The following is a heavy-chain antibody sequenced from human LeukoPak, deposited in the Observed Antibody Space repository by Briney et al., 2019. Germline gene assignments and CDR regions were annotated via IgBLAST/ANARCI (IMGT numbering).Heavy chain of an antibody. CDR2: ISGSADRT. J-gene: IGHJ4*02. CDR1: GFTFSSYA. V-gene: IGHV3-23*01. D-gene: IGHD3-10*01. CDR3: AKESPYGSGSRNYYFHY. Sequence: PGGSLRLSCAAPGFTFSSYAMSWVRQAPGKGLEWVSAISGSADRTYYADSVKGRFTISRDNSKNTLYLQMNSLRPEDTAIYYCAKESPYGSGSRNYYFHYWGQGTLVTVSS.